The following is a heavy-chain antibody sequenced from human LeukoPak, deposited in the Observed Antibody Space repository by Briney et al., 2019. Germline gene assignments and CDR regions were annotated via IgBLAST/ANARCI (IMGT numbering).Heavy chain of an antibody. Sequence: PSQTLSLTCTVSGGSISSGSYYWNWIRQPAGKGLEWIGRIYISGSTNYNPSLESRVTISVDTSKNQFSLKLSSVTAADTAVYYCARAQGRSTMVYFDYWGQGTLVTVSS. D-gene: IGHD3-10*01. J-gene: IGHJ4*02. CDR3: ARAQGRSTMVYFDY. CDR1: GGSISSGSYY. CDR2: IYISGST. V-gene: IGHV4-61*02.